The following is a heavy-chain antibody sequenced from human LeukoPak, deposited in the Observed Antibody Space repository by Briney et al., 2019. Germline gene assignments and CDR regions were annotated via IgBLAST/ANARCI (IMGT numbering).Heavy chain of an antibody. V-gene: IGHV3-23*01. Sequence: GGSLRLSCAASGFTFSSYAMSWVRQAPGRGLEWVSGISSSGGSTYYADSVKGRFTISRDNSRNTLYLQMNSLRAEDTAVYYCAKGDGYFDYWGQGTLVTVSS. CDR3: AKGDGYFDY. J-gene: IGHJ4*02. CDR2: ISSSGGST. CDR1: GFTFSSYA. D-gene: IGHD4-17*01.